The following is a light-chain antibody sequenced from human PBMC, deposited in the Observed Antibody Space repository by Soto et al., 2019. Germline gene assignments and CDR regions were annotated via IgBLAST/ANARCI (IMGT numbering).Light chain of an antibody. CDR2: TNN. J-gene: IGLJ2*01. CDR3: ASWDVSLTGVI. V-gene: IGLV1-44*01. CDR1: SSNIGSNL. Sequence: QSVLTQPPSASGTPGQRVTISCSGSSSNIGSNLVNWYQQLPGAAPKLLIYTNNQRPSGVPDRFSGSRSGTSASLAISGLQSEDEADYYCASWDVSLTGVIFGGGTKLTVL.